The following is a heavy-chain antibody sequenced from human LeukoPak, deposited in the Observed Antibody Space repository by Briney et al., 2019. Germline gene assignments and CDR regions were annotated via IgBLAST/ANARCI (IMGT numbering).Heavy chain of an antibody. Sequence: EASVKVSCKASGGTFSSYAISWVRQAPGQGLEWMGGIIPIFGTANYAQKFQGRVTITTDESTSTAYMELSSLRSEDTAVYYCARTYYYDRSGYYYGVYWGQGTLVTVSS. CDR3: ARTYYYDRSGYYYGVY. J-gene: IGHJ4*02. CDR2: IIPIFGTA. CDR1: GGTFSSYA. D-gene: IGHD3-22*01. V-gene: IGHV1-69*05.